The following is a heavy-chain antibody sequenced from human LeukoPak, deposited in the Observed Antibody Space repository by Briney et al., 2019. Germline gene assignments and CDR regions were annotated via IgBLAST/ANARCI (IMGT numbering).Heavy chain of an antibody. CDR2: ITSGDSTT. CDR3: ARDRVRGVITTDDAFDI. V-gene: IGHV3-11*04. D-gene: IGHD3-10*01. CDR1: EFTFRDYN. Sequence: GGSLRLSCAASEFTFRDYNMNWIRQAPGKGLEWVSHITSGDSTTFYADSVNGRFTISRDNAMNSLYLEMNSLRAEDTAVYYCARDRVRGVITTDDAFDIWGQGTMVTVSS. J-gene: IGHJ3*02.